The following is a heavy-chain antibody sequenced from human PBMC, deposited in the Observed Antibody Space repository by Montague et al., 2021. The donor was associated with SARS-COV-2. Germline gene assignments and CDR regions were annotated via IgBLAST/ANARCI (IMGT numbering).Heavy chain of an antibody. CDR3: AREPWFGELHDAFDI. V-gene: IGHV4-59*01. CDR2: IYYSGST. D-gene: IGHD3-10*01. CDR1: GGSISSYY. Sequence: SETLSLTCTVSGGSISSYYWSWIRQPPGKGLEWIGYIYYSGSTNYNPSLKSRVTISVDTSKNQFSLKLSSVTAADTAVYYCAREPWFGELHDAFDIWGQGTMVTVSS. J-gene: IGHJ3*02.